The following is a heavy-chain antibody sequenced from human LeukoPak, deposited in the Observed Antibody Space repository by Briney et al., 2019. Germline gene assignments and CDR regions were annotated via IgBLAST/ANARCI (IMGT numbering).Heavy chain of an antibody. CDR2: LSGGGGGS. Sequence: GGSLRLSCAVSGITIRTYAMSWVRQAPGKGLEWVSSLSGGGGGSYYADSVKGRVTVSRDDSKNTLYLQMNGLRAEDTAVYYCAKEKTGKFDFDYWSQGTLVTVSS. CDR3: AKEKTGKFDFDY. D-gene: IGHD3-10*01. CDR1: GITIRTYA. V-gene: IGHV3-23*01. J-gene: IGHJ4*02.